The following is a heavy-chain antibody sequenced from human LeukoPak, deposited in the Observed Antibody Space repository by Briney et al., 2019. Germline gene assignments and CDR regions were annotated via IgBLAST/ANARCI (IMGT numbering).Heavy chain of an antibody. CDR2: ISGSGGST. CDR1: GFTFSSYV. V-gene: IGHV3-23*01. D-gene: IGHD5-24*01. J-gene: IGHJ4*02. Sequence: GGSLRLSCAASGFTFSSYVMSWVRQAPGKGLEWVSAISGSGGSTHYADSVKGRFTISRDNSKNTLYLQMNSLRAEDTAVYYCAKDGYNYGLGDYWGQGTLVTVSS. CDR3: AKDGYNYGLGDY.